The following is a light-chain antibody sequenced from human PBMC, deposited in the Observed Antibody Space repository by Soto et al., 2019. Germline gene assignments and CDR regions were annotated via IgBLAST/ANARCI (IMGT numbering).Light chain of an antibody. CDR3: QQYDNLPYT. J-gene: IGKJ2*01. V-gene: IGKV1-33*01. CDR2: DAS. CDR1: QDISDY. Sequence: DIQMTQSPSSLSASVGVRVTITCQASQDISDYLNWYQQKPGKAPILLIFDASNLQTGVPARFTGGGSGTHFTFTISSLQPEDIATYYCQQYDNLPYTFGQGTNLDIK.